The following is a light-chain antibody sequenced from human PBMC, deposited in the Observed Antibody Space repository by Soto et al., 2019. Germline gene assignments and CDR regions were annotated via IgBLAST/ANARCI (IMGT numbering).Light chain of an antibody. CDR1: SSDVGSYNL. Sequence: QSVLTQPASVSGSPGQSITISCTGTSSDVGSYNLVSWYQQHPGKAPKLMIYEGSKRPSGVSNRFSGSKSGDTASLTISGLQAVYEADYYCCSYAGSSTFPYVFGTGTKVTVL. CDR3: CSYAGSSTFPYV. J-gene: IGLJ1*01. V-gene: IGLV2-23*03. CDR2: EGS.